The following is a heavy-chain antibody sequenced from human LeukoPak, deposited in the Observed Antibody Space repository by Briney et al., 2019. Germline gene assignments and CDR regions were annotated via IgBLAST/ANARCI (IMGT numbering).Heavy chain of an antibody. D-gene: IGHD2-21*02. CDR1: GFTFRNYA. Sequence: PGGSLRLSCAASGFTFRNYAMRWVRQAPGKGLVWVSRINSAGSSTTYADSVKGRFTISRDNAKNTLYLQVNSLRAEDTAVYYCAREAPCGSDCSYYPDYWGQGTLVTVSS. V-gene: IGHV3-74*01. CDR2: INSAGSST. CDR3: AREAPCGSDCSYYPDY. J-gene: IGHJ4*02.